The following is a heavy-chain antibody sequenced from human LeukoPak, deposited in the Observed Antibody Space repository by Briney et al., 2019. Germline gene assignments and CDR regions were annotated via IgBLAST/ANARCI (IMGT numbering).Heavy chain of an antibody. CDR1: GGSISSGGYY. D-gene: IGHD1-26*01. V-gene: IGHV4-30-2*01. J-gene: IGHJ4*02. CDR3: ARSIVGATGGFGY. CDR2: IYHSGST. Sequence: SQTLSLTCTVSGGSISSGGYYWSWIRQPPGKGLEWIGYIYHSGSTYYNPSLKSRVTISVDRSKNQFSLKLSSVTAADTAVYYCARSIVGATGGFGYWGQGTLVTVSS.